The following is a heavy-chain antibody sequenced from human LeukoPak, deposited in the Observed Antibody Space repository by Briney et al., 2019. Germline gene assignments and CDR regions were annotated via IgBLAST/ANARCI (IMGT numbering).Heavy chain of an antibody. CDR1: GDSVSSNIAT. CDR2: TYYRTKWNN. D-gene: IGHD3-22*01. J-gene: IGHJ4*01. Sequence: SQTLSLTCAISGDSVSSNIATWNWIRQSPSGGLEWLGRTYYRTKWNNDYALSVRSRITINPDTSKNQLSLQLNSVTPEDTAAYYCARAAYYDTSGYSYGIDYWGHGTLVTVSS. CDR3: ARAAYYDTSGYSYGIDY. V-gene: IGHV6-1*01.